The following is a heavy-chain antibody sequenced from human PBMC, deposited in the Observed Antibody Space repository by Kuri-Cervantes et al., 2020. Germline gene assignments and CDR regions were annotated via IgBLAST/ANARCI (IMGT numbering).Heavy chain of an antibody. J-gene: IGHJ3*02. Sequence: GGSLRLSCAASGFTFDDYAMHWVRQAPGKGLEWVSGISWNSGGIGYADSVKGRFTISRDNAKNSLYLQMNSLRAEDTALYYCAKDFTSFAQIPDAFDIWGQGTMVTVSS. D-gene: IGHD2-2*01. CDR2: ISWNSGGI. CDR1: GFTFDDYA. CDR3: AKDFTSFAQIPDAFDI. V-gene: IGHV3-9*01.